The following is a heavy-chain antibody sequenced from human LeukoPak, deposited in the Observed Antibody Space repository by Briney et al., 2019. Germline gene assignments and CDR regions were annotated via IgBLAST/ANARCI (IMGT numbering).Heavy chain of an antibody. Sequence: PSETLSLTCTVSGGSISSNTYYWGWIRQPPGKGLEWLGSIYYSGSTYYNPSLKSRVTVSVDTSKNQFSLKLSSVTAADTAVYYCARSPLITFGGANYYFDYWGQGTLVTVSS. CDR1: GGSISSNTYY. CDR2: IYYSGST. V-gene: IGHV4-39*01. J-gene: IGHJ4*02. CDR3: ARSPLITFGGANYYFDY. D-gene: IGHD3-16*01.